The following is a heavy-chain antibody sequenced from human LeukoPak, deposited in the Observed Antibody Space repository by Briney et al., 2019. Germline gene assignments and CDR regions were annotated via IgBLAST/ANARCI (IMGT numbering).Heavy chain of an antibody. CDR1: GGSFSGYY. D-gene: IGHD3-10*01. CDR2: INHSGST. CDR3: ARLVLRRSYYYGSGSSGDY. J-gene: IGHJ4*02. V-gene: IGHV4-34*01. Sequence: PSETLSLTCAVYGGSFSGYYWSWIRQPPGKGLEWIGEINHSGSTNYNPSLKSRVTISVDPSKNQFSLKLSSVTAADTAVYYCARLVLRRSYYYGSGSSGDYWGQGTLVTVSS.